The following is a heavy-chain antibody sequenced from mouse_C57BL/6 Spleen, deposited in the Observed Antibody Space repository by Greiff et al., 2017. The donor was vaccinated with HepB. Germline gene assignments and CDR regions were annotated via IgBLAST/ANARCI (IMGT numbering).Heavy chain of an antibody. D-gene: IGHD1-1*01. CDR1: GYSFTDYY. CDR3: AEGYYGRSVFAY. CDR2: INPNNGGT. Sequence: EVQLQQSGPELVKPGASVKISCKASGYSFTDYYMNWVKQSHGKSLEWIGDINPNNGGTSYNQKFKGKATLTVDKSSSTAYMELRSLTSEDSAVYYCAEGYYGRSVFAYWGQGTLVTVSA. J-gene: IGHJ3*01. V-gene: IGHV1-26*01.